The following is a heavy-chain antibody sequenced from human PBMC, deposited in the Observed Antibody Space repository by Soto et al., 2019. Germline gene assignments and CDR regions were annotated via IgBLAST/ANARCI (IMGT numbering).Heavy chain of an antibody. Sequence: GGSLRLSCAASGFTFSSYAMHWVRQAPGKGLEWVAVISYDGSNKYYADSVKGRFTISRDNSKNTLYLQMNSLRAEDTAVYYCARTPHYYDSSGYYSYYFDYWGQGTLVTVSS. V-gene: IGHV3-30-3*01. CDR2: ISYDGSNK. J-gene: IGHJ4*02. D-gene: IGHD3-22*01. CDR3: ARTPHYYDSSGYYSYYFDY. CDR1: GFTFSSYA.